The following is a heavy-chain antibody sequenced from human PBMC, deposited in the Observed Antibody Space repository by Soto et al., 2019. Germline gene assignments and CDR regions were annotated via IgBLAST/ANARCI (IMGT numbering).Heavy chain of an antibody. CDR3: ARHDVATVHFDY. Sequence: QLQLQESGPGLVKPSETLSLICTVSGGSISSSSYYWGWIRQPPGKGLEWIGSIYYSGSTYYNPSLKSRVTISVDTSKNQFSLKLSSVTAADTAVYYCARHDVATVHFDYWGQGTLVTVSS. CDR2: IYYSGST. V-gene: IGHV4-39*01. CDR1: GGSISSSSYY. D-gene: IGHD5-12*01. J-gene: IGHJ4*02.